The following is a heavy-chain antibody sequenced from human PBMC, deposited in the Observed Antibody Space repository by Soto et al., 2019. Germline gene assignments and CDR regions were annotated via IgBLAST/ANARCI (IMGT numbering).Heavy chain of an antibody. Sequence: GSLRLSCAASGFTFSSYAMSWVRQAPGKGLEWVSAISGSGGSTYYADSVKGRFTISRDNSKNTLYLQMNSLRAEDTAVYYCAKDHVVVVVPHSNFDYWGQGTLVTVSS. CDR3: AKDHVVVVVPHSNFDY. CDR2: ISGSGGST. V-gene: IGHV3-23*01. CDR1: GFTFSSYA. J-gene: IGHJ4*02. D-gene: IGHD2-15*01.